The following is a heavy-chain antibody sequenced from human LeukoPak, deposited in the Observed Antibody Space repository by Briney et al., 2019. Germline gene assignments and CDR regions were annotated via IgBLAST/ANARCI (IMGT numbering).Heavy chain of an antibody. J-gene: IGHJ4*02. V-gene: IGHV1-2*02. CDR1: GYTFTGYY. CDR3: ASRGYSYGEPFDY. CDR2: INPNSGGT. Sequence: ASVKVSCKASGYTFTGYYMHWVRQAPGQGLEWMGWINPNSGGTNCAQKFQGRVTMTRDTSISTAYMELSRLRSDDTAVYYCASRGYSYGEPFDYWGQGTLVTVSS. D-gene: IGHD5-18*01.